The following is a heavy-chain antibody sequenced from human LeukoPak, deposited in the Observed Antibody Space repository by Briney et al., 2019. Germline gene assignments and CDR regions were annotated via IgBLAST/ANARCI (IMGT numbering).Heavy chain of an antibody. V-gene: IGHV5-51*01. J-gene: IGHJ3*02. CDR2: IYHGDSDT. CDR3: ARHLDLWDSSHGAFDI. Sequence: GESLKISCKGSGYSFTSYWIGWVRQMPGKRLEWMGIIYHGDSDTRYSPSFQGQVTISADNSISTAYLQWSSLKASDTAMYYCARHLDLWDSSHGAFDIWGQGTMVTVSS. CDR1: GYSFTSYW. D-gene: IGHD3-3*01.